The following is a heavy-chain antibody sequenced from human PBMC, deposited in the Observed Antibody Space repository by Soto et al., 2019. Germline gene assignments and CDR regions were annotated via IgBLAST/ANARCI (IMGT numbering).Heavy chain of an antibody. CDR1: GFTFSSYA. CDR2: ISGSGGIT. Sequence: EVQLVESGGGLVKPGGSLRLSCAASGFTFSSYAMSWVRQAPGQGLEWVSGISGSGGITHYADSVKGRFTISRDNSRNTLHLQMISLRAEDTGVYYCAKDLGYGSSWRYALDMWGQGTLVTVSS. J-gene: IGHJ3*02. CDR3: AKDLGYGSSWRYALDM. D-gene: IGHD6-13*01. V-gene: IGHV3-23*04.